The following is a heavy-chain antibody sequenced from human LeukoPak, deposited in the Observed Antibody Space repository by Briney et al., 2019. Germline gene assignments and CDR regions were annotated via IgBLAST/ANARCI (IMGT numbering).Heavy chain of an antibody. D-gene: IGHD3-3*01. CDR1: GGSISSSSYY. V-gene: IGHV4-39*01. Sequence: SETLSLTCTVSGGSISSSSYYWGWIRQPPGKGLEWIGSIYYSGSTYYNPSLKSRVTISVDTSKNQFSLKLSSVTAADTAVYYCARQSYDFWSGFPKDWGQGTLVTVSS. CDR2: IYYSGST. CDR3: ARQSYDFWSGFPKD. J-gene: IGHJ4*02.